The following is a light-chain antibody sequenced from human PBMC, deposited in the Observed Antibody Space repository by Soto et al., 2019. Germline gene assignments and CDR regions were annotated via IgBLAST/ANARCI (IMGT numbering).Light chain of an antibody. CDR3: LQYNNWPPFT. CDR1: QNVNNK. Sequence: EIVMTQSPATLSVSPGEGATLSCRASQNVNNKLAWYQQKPGQPPRLLLYDASTRSTGIPARFSGSGSGTEFTLTINSLQSEDFAVYSCLQYNNWPPFTFGIGNKVDIK. CDR2: DAS. J-gene: IGKJ3*01. V-gene: IGKV3-15*01.